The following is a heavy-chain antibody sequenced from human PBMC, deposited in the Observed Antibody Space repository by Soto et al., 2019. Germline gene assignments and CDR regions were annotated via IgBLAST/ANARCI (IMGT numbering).Heavy chain of an antibody. CDR3: ARGETTPEPDAFDI. J-gene: IGHJ3*02. D-gene: IGHD4-17*01. V-gene: IGHV5-51*01. Sequence: PWAFLKCSCKGSGYCFSRYRIGWVRQLHGKGLEWMGIIYPGDSDTRYSPYFQGQVTISADKSISTAYLQWSSLKASDTAMYYCARGETTPEPDAFDIWGQGTMVTV. CDR2: IYPGDSDT. CDR1: GYCFSRYR.